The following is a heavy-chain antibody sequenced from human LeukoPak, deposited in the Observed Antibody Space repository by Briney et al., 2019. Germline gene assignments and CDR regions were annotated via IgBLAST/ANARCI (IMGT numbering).Heavy chain of an antibody. CDR3: AKDKTIAVAHAFDI. CDR1: GFTFSSYA. D-gene: IGHD6-19*01. CDR2: ISSNGGST. J-gene: IGHJ3*02. V-gene: IGHV3-64*01. Sequence: QSGGSLRLSCAASGFTFSSYAMHWVRQAPGKGLEYVSAISSNGGSTYYANSVKGRFTISRDNAKNSLYLQMNSLRAEDTALYYCAKDKTIAVAHAFDIWGQGTLVTVSS.